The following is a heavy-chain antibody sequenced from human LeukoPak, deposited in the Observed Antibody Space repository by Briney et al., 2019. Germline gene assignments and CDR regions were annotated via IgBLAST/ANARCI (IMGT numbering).Heavy chain of an antibody. J-gene: IGHJ4*02. V-gene: IGHV1-8*01. CDR1: GYTFTTYD. D-gene: IGHD5-18*01. Sequence: ASVKVSCKASGYTFTTYDINWVRQATGQGLEWMGWMNPNSGNTGYAQRFQGRVTITRDTSISTAYMELNSLTSEDTAVYYCAENVRDTGTFDYWGQGTLVTVSS. CDR2: MNPNSGNT. CDR3: AENVRDTGTFDY.